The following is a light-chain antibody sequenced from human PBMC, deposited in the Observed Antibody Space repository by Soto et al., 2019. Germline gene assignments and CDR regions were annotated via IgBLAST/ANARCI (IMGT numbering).Light chain of an antibody. CDR1: SSDVGGYNY. CDR2: EVS. V-gene: IGLV2-8*01. Sequence: LTQPPSASGSPGQAVTISCTGTSSDVGGYNYVSWYQQHPGKAPKLMIYEVSKRPSGVPDRFSGSKSGNTASLTVSGLQAEDEADYYCSSYAGSIEVFGTGTKVTVL. CDR3: SSYAGSIEV. J-gene: IGLJ1*01.